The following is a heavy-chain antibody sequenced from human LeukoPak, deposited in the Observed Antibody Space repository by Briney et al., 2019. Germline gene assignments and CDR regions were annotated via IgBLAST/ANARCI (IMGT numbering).Heavy chain of an antibody. CDR1: GYSFPSYW. CDR3: ARGSGWAAFDY. V-gene: IGHV5-51*01. CDR2: IYPGDSDT. Sequence: GESLKISCKGSGYSFPSYWIGWVGQMPGKGVEWMGIIYPGDSDTRYSPSFQGQVTNSADKSISTPYLQWSSLKASDTAMYYCARGSGWAAFDYWGQGTLVTVSS. D-gene: IGHD6-19*01. J-gene: IGHJ4*02.